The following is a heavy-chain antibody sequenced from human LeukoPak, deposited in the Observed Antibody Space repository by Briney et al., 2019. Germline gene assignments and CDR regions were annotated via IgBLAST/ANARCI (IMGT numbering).Heavy chain of an antibody. D-gene: IGHD4-23*01. CDR2: IIPIFGTA. CDR1: GYTFTSYG. Sequence: PEASVKVSCKASGYTFTSYGISWVRQAPGQGLEWMGGIIPIFGTANYAQKFQGRVTITADESTSTAYMGLSSLRSEDTAVYYCARERVDYGGNSDDQFDYWGQGTLVTASS. J-gene: IGHJ4*02. V-gene: IGHV1-69*13. CDR3: ARERVDYGGNSDDQFDY.